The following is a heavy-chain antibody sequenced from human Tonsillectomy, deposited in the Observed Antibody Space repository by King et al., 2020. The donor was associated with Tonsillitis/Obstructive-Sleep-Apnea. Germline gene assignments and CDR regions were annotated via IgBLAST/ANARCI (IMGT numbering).Heavy chain of an antibody. CDR2: IYPGDSET. D-gene: IGHD1/OR15-1a*01. CDR1: GYTFTNYW. V-gene: IGHV5-51*01. Sequence: VQLVESGAEVKKPGESLKISCKGSGYTFTNYWIGWVRQMPGKGLEWMGLIYPGDSETRYSPSFQGQVTISADKSISTAYLQWSSLKASDTAMYYCARHEQQQTHLDYWGRGTLLTVSS. CDR3: ARHEQQQTHLDY. J-gene: IGHJ4*02.